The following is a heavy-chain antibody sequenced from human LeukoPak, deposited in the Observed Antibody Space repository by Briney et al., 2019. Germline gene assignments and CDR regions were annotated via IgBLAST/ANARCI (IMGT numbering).Heavy chain of an antibody. CDR1: GGTFCSYA. D-gene: IGHD2-15*01. Sequence: GASVKVSCKASGGTFCSYAISWVRQAPGQGLEWMGGIIPIFGTANYAQKFQGRVTITADESTSTAYMELSSLRSEDTAVYYCARMNCSGGSCHHPHAFDIWGQGTMVTVSS. V-gene: IGHV1-69*13. CDR2: IIPIFGTA. J-gene: IGHJ3*02. CDR3: ARMNCSGGSCHHPHAFDI.